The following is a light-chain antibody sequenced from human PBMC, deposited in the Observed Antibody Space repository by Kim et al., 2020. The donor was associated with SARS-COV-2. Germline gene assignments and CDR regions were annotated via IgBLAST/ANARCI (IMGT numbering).Light chain of an antibody. J-gene: IGLJ2*01. Sequence: QSVLTQPASVSGSPGQSITISCTGPSSDVGDYTYVSWYQQHPGEAPKLIIYDVTNRPSGVSNRFSGSKSGNTASLTISGLQAEDEADYYCSSYSCGTYLRIFGGGTQLTVL. CDR1: SSDVGDYTY. CDR3: SSYSCGTYLRI. CDR2: DVT. V-gene: IGLV2-14*03.